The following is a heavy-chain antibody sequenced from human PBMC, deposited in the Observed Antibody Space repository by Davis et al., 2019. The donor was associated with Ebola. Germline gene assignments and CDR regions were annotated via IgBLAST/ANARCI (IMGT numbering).Heavy chain of an antibody. CDR3: ARVQQWLPTGY. CDR1: SASISSSPYY. Sequence: PSETLSLTCTVSSASISSSPYYWGWIRQPPGKGLEWIGNIYHSGSTNYNPSLKSRVTISVDTSKNQISLNLTSVTAADTAVYYCARVQQWLPTGYWGQGTLVTVSS. V-gene: IGHV4-39*07. CDR2: IYHSGST. J-gene: IGHJ4*02. D-gene: IGHD6-19*01.